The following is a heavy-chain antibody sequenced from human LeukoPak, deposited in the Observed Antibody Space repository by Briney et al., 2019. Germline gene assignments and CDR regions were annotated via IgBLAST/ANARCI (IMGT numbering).Heavy chain of an antibody. CDR1: GDSVSSNSAA. J-gene: IGHJ4*02. CDR3: AREGDEGYLFDY. CDR2: TYYRSKWYN. Sequence: SQTLSLTCAISGDSVSSNSAAWSWIRQSPSRGLEWLGRTYYRSKWYNDYAVSVKSRITINPDTSKNQFSLQLNSVTPDDTAVYHCAREGDEGYLFDYWGQGTLVTVSS. V-gene: IGHV6-1*01. D-gene: IGHD5-18*01.